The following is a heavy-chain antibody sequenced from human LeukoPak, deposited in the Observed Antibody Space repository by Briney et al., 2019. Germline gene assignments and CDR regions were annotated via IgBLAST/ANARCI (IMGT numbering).Heavy chain of an antibody. Sequence: GASVKVSCKVSGYTLTELSMHWVRQAPGKGLEWMGGFDPEDGETIYAQKFQGRVTMTEDTSTDTAYMELSSLRSEDTAVYYCATVDYHYDSSGYSYYFDYWGQGTLVTVSS. D-gene: IGHD3-22*01. CDR2: FDPEDGET. V-gene: IGHV1-24*01. J-gene: IGHJ4*02. CDR3: ATVDYHYDSSGYSYYFDY. CDR1: GYTLTELS.